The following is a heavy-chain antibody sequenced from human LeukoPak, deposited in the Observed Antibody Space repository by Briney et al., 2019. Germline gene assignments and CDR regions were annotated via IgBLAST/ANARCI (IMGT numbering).Heavy chain of an antibody. V-gene: IGHV4-59*08. CDR3: ARHERGAENLDY. CDR1: GAPISNYY. D-gene: IGHD1-1*01. Sequence: SETLSLTCTVSGAPISNYYWSWIRQPPGKGLECIGYVSYSGRTNHNPSLKSRVTISADTSKNQFPLKFTSVTAADTAVYYCARHERGAENLDYWGQGTLVTVSS. CDR2: VSYSGRT. J-gene: IGHJ4*02.